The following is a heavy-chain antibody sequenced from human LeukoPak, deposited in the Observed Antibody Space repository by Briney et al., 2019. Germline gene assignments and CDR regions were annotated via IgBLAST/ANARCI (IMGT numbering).Heavy chain of an antibody. D-gene: IGHD3-10*01. Sequence: SETLSLTCAVSGDSISSGDYSWRGVRQPSGKGLEWIVYIFHSGSSYYNPALKSRITISVDKSKNQFSLRLTSVTAAGTAVYYCARELWFVNAPGSWFDPWGQGTLVTVSS. V-gene: IGHV4-30-2*01. J-gene: IGHJ5*02. CDR3: ARELWFVNAPGSWFDP. CDR1: GDSISSGDYS. CDR2: IFHSGSS.